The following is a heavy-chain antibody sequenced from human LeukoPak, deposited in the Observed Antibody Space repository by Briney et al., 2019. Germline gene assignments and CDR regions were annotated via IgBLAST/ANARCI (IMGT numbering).Heavy chain of an antibody. CDR1: GFTFSSYG. J-gene: IGHJ4*02. V-gene: IGHV3-30*18. D-gene: IGHD6-19*01. Sequence: GGTLRLSCAASGFTFSSYGMHWVRHAPAKGMERVAVISYDGSNKNYADSVQDRFTISRDNSKNTLYLQMNRLRTEDTAVYYCAKDLYRGIAVGGYYWGQGTLVTVSS. CDR3: AKDLYRGIAVGGYY. CDR2: ISYDGSNK.